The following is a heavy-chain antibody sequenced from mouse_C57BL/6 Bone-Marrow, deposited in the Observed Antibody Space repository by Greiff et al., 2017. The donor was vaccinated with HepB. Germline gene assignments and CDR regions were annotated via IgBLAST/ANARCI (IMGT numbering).Heavy chain of an antibody. V-gene: IGHV5-12*01. Sequence: EVNLVESGGGLVQPGGSLKLSCAASGFTFSDYYMYWVRQTPEKRLEWVAYISNGGGSTYYPDTVKGRFTISRDNAKNTLYLQMSRLKSEDTAMYYCARHPYGSSHWYFDVWGTGTTVTVSS. CDR2: ISNGGGST. J-gene: IGHJ1*03. CDR3: ARHPYGSSHWYFDV. CDR1: GFTFSDYY. D-gene: IGHD1-1*01.